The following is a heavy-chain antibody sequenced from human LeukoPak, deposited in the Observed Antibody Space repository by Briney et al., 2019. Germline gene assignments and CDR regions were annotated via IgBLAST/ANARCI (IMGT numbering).Heavy chain of an antibody. J-gene: IGHJ3*02. CDR2: ISTSGSTI. Sequence: GGSLRLSCAASGFTFSSYDMNWLRQAPGKGLEWVSYISTSGSTIYYADSVKGRFTISRDNSKNTLYLQMNSLRAEDTAVYHCAKLREGTTVTSLYDAFDIWGQGTMVTVSS. V-gene: IGHV3-48*03. CDR1: GFTFSSYD. D-gene: IGHD4-17*01. CDR3: AKLREGTTVTSLYDAFDI.